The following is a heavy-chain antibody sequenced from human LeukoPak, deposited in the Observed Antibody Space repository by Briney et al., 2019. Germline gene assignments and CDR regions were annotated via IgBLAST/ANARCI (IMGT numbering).Heavy chain of an antibody. CDR3: ARGYIDNLGYSPRSAFDK. D-gene: IGHD3-22*01. Sequence: GGSLRLSCAASGFTFNSYAFNWVRQAPGKGLEWVSSISSTSRSSYIFYAESVEGRFTISRDNTKNSLFLQMNSLIAEDTAVYYCARGYIDNLGYSPRSAFDKWGQGTLVTVSS. CDR1: GFTFNSYA. J-gene: IGHJ4*02. V-gene: IGHV3-21*01. CDR2: ISSTSRSSYI.